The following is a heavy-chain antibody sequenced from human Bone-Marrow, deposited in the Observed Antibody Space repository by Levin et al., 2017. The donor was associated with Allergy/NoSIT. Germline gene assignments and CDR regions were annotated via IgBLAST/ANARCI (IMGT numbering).Heavy chain of an antibody. D-gene: IGHD6-19*01. V-gene: IGHV3-66*03. CDR2: IYSCGST. J-gene: IGHJ6*02. CDR1: GFTVSSNY. CDR3: ARPGIAVAGTYYYYGMDV. Sequence: GESLKISCAASGFTVSSNYMSWVRQAPGKGLEWVSVIYSCGSTYYADSVKGRFTISRDNSKNTLYLQMNSLRAEDTAVYYCARPGIAVAGTYYYYGMDVWGQGTTVTVSS.